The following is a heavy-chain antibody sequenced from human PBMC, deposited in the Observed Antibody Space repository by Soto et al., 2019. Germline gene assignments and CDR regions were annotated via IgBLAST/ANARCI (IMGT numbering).Heavy chain of an antibody. CDR2: ISGSGGST. V-gene: IGHV3-23*01. D-gene: IGHD6-13*01. CDR3: AKNIESSRWY. CDR1: GFTFSSYA. J-gene: IGHJ4*02. Sequence: PGEFLRLSCAASGFTFSSYAMSWVRQAPGKGLEWVSAISGSGGSTYYADSVKGRFTISRDNSKNTLYLQMNSLRAEDTAVYYCAKNIESSRWYWGQGTLVTVSS.